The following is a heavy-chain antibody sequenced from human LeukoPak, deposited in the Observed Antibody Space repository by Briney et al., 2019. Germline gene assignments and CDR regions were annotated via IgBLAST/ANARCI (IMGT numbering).Heavy chain of an antibody. D-gene: IGHD1-26*01. CDR2: INTDGSST. CDR1: GFTFSSYW. Sequence: GGSLRLSCAASGFTFSSYWMHWVRQAPGKGLVWVSRINTDGSSTSYADSVKGRFTISRDNPKNTLYLQMNSLRAEDTAVYYCARDTAIVGAPTYRDYWGQGTLVTVSS. V-gene: IGHV3-74*01. J-gene: IGHJ4*02. CDR3: ARDTAIVGAPTYRDY.